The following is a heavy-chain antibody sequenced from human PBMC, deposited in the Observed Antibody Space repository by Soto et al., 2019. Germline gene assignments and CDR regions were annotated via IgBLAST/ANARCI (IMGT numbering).Heavy chain of an antibody. CDR2: IYPGDSDT. CDR1: GYSFTSYW. D-gene: IGHD3-9*01. CDR3: ARNPMYYDILTGPDGMDV. Sequence: PGASLKISCKGSGYSFTSYWIGWVRQMPGKGLEWMGIIYPGDSDTRYSPSFQGQVTISADKSISTAYLQWSSLKASDTAMYYCARNPMYYDILTGPDGMDVWGQGTKVTV. V-gene: IGHV5-51*01. J-gene: IGHJ6*02.